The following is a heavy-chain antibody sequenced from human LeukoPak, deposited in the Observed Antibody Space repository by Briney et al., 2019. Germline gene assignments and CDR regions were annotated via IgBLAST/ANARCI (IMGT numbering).Heavy chain of an antibody. CDR1: GFTFDEYT. Sequence: GGSLRLSCAASGFTFDEYTMHWVRQAPGKGLEWVSGISWNSSNIGYADSVKGRFTISRDNAKNSLYLQMNSLRAEDTALYYCAKGRTSPFYYYYMDVWGKGTTVTISS. V-gene: IGHV3-9*01. CDR2: ISWNSSNI. D-gene: IGHD2-2*01. CDR3: AKGRTSPFYYYYMDV. J-gene: IGHJ6*03.